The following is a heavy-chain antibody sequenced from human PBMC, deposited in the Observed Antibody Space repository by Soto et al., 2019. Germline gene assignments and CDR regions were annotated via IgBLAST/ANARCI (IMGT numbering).Heavy chain of an antibody. CDR3: VQGTGTAHQPLDS. CDR1: GFIFRNFG. Sequence: QVQLVESGGGVVQPGRSLSLSCAASGFIFRNFGMHCVRRAPGKGLEWVATISGAGNEKYYPDSMKGRFTIARDNFNNTLYLQLNSLRPEDTDVYHCVQGTGTAHQPLDSWGQGVVVTVSS. CDR2: ISGAGNEK. J-gene: IGHJ4*02. V-gene: IGHV3-30*03. D-gene: IGHD6-13*01.